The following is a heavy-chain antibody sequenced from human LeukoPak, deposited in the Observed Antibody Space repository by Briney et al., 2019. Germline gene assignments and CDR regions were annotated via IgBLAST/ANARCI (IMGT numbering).Heavy chain of an antibody. J-gene: IGHJ4*02. CDR1: GFTFSSYA. CDR3: ATLGGRTFDY. Sequence: PGGSLRLSCAASGFTFSSYAMNWVRQAPGKGLEWVSSISSSSSYIYYADSVKGRFTISRDNAKNSLYLQMNSLRAEDTAVYYCATLGGRTFDYWGQGTLVTVPS. V-gene: IGHV3-21*01. CDR2: ISSSSSYI. D-gene: IGHD3-16*01.